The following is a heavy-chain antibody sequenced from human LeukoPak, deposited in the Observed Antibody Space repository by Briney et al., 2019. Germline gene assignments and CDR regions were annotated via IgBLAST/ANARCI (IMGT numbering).Heavy chain of an antibody. V-gene: IGHV3-33*06. J-gene: IGHJ4*02. D-gene: IGHD6-19*01. Sequence: TGGSLRLSCAASGFTFSSYGMHWVRQAPGKGLEWVAVIWYDGSNKYYADSVKGRFTISSDNSKNTLYLQMNSLRAEDTAVYYCAKGPSSGWFYFDYWGQGTLVTVSS. CDR1: GFTFSSYG. CDR3: AKGPSSGWFYFDY. CDR2: IWYDGSNK.